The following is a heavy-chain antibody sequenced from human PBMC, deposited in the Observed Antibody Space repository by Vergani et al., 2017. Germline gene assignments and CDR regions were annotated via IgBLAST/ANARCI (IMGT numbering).Heavy chain of an antibody. Sequence: QLQLQESGPGLVKPSETLSLTCTVSGGSISSSSYYWGWIRQPPGKGLEWIGSIYYSGSTYYNPSLKSRVTISVDTSKNQFSLKLSSVTAADTAVYYCARAGGDYGLNYFDYWGQGTLVTVSS. D-gene: IGHD4-17*01. CDR3: ARAGGDYGLNYFDY. V-gene: IGHV4-39*07. CDR1: GGSISSSSYY. J-gene: IGHJ4*02. CDR2: IYYSGST.